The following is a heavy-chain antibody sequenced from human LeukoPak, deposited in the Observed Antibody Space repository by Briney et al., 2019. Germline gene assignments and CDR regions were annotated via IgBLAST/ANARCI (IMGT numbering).Heavy chain of an antibody. Sequence: GGSLRLSCAASGFTVSSIYMTWVRQAPGQGLKGVSVIYRAGNTYYADSMKGRFTTSRDKSTNTVYLQMNSLRAEDTAVYYCATFSYAGNAGGSVGPWGQGTLVTVSS. D-gene: IGHD4-23*01. V-gene: IGHV3-53*01. CDR2: IYRAGNT. CDR1: GFTVSSIY. CDR3: ATFSYAGNAGGSVGP. J-gene: IGHJ5*02.